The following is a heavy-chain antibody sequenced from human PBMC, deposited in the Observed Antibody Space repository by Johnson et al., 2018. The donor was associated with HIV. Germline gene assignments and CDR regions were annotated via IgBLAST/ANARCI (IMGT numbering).Heavy chain of an antibody. V-gene: IGHV3-30*02. CDR3: ARDKANWGPSRDVGAFDI. J-gene: IGHJ3*02. D-gene: IGHD7-27*01. CDR1: GFTFSSYG. Sequence: VQLVESGGGVVQPGGSLRLSCAASGFTFSSYGMHWVRQAPGKGLEWVAFIRYDGSNKYYAASVKGRFTISRDNSKNTLYLQMNSLRAEDTAVYYCARDKANWGPSRDVGAFDIWGQGTMVTVSS. CDR2: IRYDGSNK.